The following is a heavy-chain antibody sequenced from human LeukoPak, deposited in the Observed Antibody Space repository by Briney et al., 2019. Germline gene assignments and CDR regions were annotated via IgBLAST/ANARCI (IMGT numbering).Heavy chain of an antibody. CDR3: ARQRYSGSYPRGTFDY. J-gene: IGHJ4*02. D-gene: IGHD1-26*01. CDR2: IYPGDSDT. V-gene: IGHV5-51*01. Sequence: GESLKISCKSSGYSFTSYWIGWVRQMPGKGLEWMGIIYPGDSDTRYSPSFQGQVTISADKSISTAYLQWSSLKASDTAMYYCARQRYSGSYPRGTFDYWGQGTLVTVSS. CDR1: GYSFTSYW.